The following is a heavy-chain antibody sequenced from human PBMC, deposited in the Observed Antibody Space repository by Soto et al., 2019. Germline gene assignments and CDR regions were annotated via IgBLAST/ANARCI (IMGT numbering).Heavy chain of an antibody. Sequence: EVHLVESGGGLVQPGGSLRLSCAASGFTFSSYWMHWVRQVPWKGLVWVSHISNDGSGITYADSVKGRFTISRDNAKNTVHLQMNSLRAEDTAVYYCARDTPNVGIDYWGQGTLVTVSS. V-gene: IGHV3-74*03. D-gene: IGHD2-8*01. CDR3: ARDTPNVGIDY. CDR2: ISNDGSGI. J-gene: IGHJ4*02. CDR1: GFTFSSYW.